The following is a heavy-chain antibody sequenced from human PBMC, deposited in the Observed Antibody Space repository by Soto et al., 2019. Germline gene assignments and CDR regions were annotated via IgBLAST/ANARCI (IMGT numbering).Heavy chain of an antibody. Sequence: SVKVSCKASGYTFTSYSISWVRQAPGQGLEWMGRIIPFHGKTNYAQKFQGRVTITADKSTSTVYMELSSLRSEDTAVYYCASWEYDAFDIWGQGTMVTVSS. CDR3: ASWEYDAFDI. D-gene: IGHD1-26*01. CDR2: IIPFHGKT. J-gene: IGHJ3*02. CDR1: GYTFTSYS. V-gene: IGHV1-69*02.